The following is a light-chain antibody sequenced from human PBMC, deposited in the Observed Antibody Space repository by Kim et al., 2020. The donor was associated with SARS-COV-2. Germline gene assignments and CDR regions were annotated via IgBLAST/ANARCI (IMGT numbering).Light chain of an antibody. V-gene: IGLV2-14*03. J-gene: IGLJ3*02. CDR1: SSDVGTYNY. Sequence: QSALTQPASVSGSPGQSITISCTGTSSDVGTYNYVSWYQQHPDKAPKLMVCDVSKRPSGVSDRFSGSKSGNTASLTISGLQAEDEADYYCSSYTGSGAWVFGGGTQLTVL. CDR3: SSYTGSGAWV. CDR2: DVS.